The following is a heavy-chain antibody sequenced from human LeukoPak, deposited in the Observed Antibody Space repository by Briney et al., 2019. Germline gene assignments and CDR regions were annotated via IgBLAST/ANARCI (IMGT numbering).Heavy chain of an antibody. J-gene: IGHJ2*01. CDR1: GFTFDDYA. Sequence: GRSLRLSCAASGFTFDDYAMHWARQAPGKGLEWVSGISWSSGSIGYADSVKGRFTISRDNAKNSLYLQMNSLRAEDTALYYCAKAGYNCSGGSCYSYWYFDLWGRGTLVTVSS. V-gene: IGHV3-9*01. CDR2: ISWSSGSI. CDR3: AKAGYNCSGGSCYSYWYFDL. D-gene: IGHD2-15*01.